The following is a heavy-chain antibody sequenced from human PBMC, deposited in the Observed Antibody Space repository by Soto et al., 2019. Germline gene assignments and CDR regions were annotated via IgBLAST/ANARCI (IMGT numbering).Heavy chain of an antibody. J-gene: IGHJ3*02. CDR2: ISGSGGST. CDR3: AQDGRYYDVWSGTDAFDI. Sequence: EGSLRLSCSASGFTFSIYAMSWVVQAPGKGLEWVSAISGSGGSTYYADCVKGRFTISRDNFKNTLYLQMKSLRAEYTAVYYCAQDGRYYDVWSGTDAFDIWGQGTMVTVSS. V-gene: IGHV3-23*01. D-gene: IGHD3-3*01. CDR1: GFTFSIYA.